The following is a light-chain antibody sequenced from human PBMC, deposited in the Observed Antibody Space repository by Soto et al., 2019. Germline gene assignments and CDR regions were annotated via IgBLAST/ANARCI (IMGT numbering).Light chain of an antibody. CDR2: GAS. J-gene: IGKJ1*01. CDR3: QHYTGSLWT. CDR1: QSVSSNS. V-gene: IGKV3-20*01. Sequence: IVLAQSPGTLSLSPGDRATLSCRASQSVSSNSFAWYQQKPGQAPRLLIYGASSRATGIPDRFSGSGSGTDFTLIINRLDPEDFAVYYCQHYTGSLWTFGQGTKVEIK.